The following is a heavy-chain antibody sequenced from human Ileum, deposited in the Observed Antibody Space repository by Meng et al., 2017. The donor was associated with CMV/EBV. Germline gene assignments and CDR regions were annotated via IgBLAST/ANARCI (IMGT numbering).Heavy chain of an antibody. Sequence: QVQLQQWGAGLLKPSETPSLTCAVYGGSFSDYYWIWIRQSPGKGLEWIGEVHHSGITNYNPSLKSRVTISVDTSKNQFFLKLTSVTAADTGLYYCATNSEDYWGQGTLVTVSS. CDR2: VHHSGIT. V-gene: IGHV4-34*01. CDR3: ATNSEDY. D-gene: IGHD4-23*01. CDR1: GGSFSDYY. J-gene: IGHJ4*02.